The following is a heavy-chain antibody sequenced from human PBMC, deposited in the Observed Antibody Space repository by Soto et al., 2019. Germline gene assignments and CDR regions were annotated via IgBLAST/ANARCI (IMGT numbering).Heavy chain of an antibody. CDR1: GGTFSSYA. CDR2: IIPIFGTA. CDR3: ARSYYDILTGYYFPDPGRTHYYGMDV. Sequence: GASVKVSWKASGGTFSSYAISWVLQAPGQGLEWMGGIIPIFGTANYAQKFQGRVTITADESTSTAYMELSSLRSEDTAVYYCARSYYDILTGYYFPDPGRTHYYGMDVWGQGTTVTVSS. D-gene: IGHD3-9*01. J-gene: IGHJ6*02. V-gene: IGHV1-69*13.